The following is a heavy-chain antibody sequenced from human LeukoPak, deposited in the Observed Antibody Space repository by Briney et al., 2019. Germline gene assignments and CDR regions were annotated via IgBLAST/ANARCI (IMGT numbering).Heavy chain of an antibody. Sequence: GGSLRLSCAASGFTFSSYAMTWVRQAPGKGLERVSAISNSADRTYYADPVKGRFTISRDNSKNTLYLQMNSLRAEDTAVYYCAKGYDYVWGSYRYDHYFDYWGQGTLVTVSS. CDR3: AKGYDYVWGSYRYDHYFDY. J-gene: IGHJ4*02. D-gene: IGHD3-16*02. CDR1: GFTFSSYA. V-gene: IGHV3-23*01. CDR2: ISNSADRT.